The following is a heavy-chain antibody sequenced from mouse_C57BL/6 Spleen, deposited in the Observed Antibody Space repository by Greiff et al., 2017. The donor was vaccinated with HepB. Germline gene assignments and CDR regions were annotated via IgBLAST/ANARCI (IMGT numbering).Heavy chain of an antibody. Sequence: DVMLVESGGGLVKPGGSLKLSCAASGFTFSDYGMHWVRQAPEKGLEWVAYISSGSSTIYYADTVKGRFTISRDNAKNTLFLQMTSLRSEDTAMYYCARYYYGTDYYAMDYWGQGTSVTVSS. D-gene: IGHD1-1*01. CDR1: GFTFSDYG. J-gene: IGHJ4*01. V-gene: IGHV5-17*01. CDR3: ARYYYGTDYYAMDY. CDR2: ISSGSSTI.